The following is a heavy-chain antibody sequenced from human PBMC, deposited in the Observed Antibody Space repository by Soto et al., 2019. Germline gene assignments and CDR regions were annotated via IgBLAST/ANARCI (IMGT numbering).Heavy chain of an antibody. J-gene: IGHJ4*02. Sequence: SETLSLTCTVSGDSVRNQYWSWIRRPPGRGLEWIGYIYRSGSTKYNPSLKSRLTISVDTSKNQFSLKLSSVTAADTAVYYCARGRIKSSTSCLDYWGQGTLVTVSS. V-gene: IGHV4-4*09. CDR3: ARGRIKSSTSCLDY. D-gene: IGHD2-2*01. CDR2: IYRSGST. CDR1: GDSVRNQY.